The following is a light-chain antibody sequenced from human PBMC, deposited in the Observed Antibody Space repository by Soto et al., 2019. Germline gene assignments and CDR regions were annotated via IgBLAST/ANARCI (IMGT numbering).Light chain of an antibody. Sequence: EIVMTQSPATLSVSPGERATLSCRASQSVSSNLAWYQKKPGQAPRLLIYGASTKATGIPVRLSGSGSGTESTFTISSLQSEDVAAYYCQQYNNWRPYTFGQGTKLEIK. J-gene: IGKJ2*01. CDR3: QQYNNWRPYT. CDR2: GAS. V-gene: IGKV3-15*01. CDR1: QSVSSN.